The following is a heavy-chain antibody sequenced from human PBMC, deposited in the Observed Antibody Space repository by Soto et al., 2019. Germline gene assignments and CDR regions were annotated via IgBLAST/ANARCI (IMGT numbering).Heavy chain of an antibody. D-gene: IGHD1-26*01. CDR3: ARVEWAHYYYGMDV. J-gene: IGHJ6*02. V-gene: IGHV3-48*03. CDR2: ISSSGSTI. Sequence: PVGSLRLSCAASGFTFSSYEMNWVRQAPGKGLEWVSYISSSGSTIYYADSVKGRFTISRDNAKNSLYLQMNSLRAEDTAVYYCARVEWAHYYYGMDVWGQGTTVTVSS. CDR1: GFTFSSYE.